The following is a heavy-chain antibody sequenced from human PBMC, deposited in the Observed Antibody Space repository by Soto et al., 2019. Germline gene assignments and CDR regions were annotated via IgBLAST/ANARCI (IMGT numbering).Heavy chain of an antibody. V-gene: IGHV4-34*02. D-gene: IGHD5-12*01. CDR3: AGNIVATISSFDY. CDR2: INHSGST. Sequence: QVQLQQWGAGLLKPSETLSLTCAVYGESFSGYYWSWIRQPPGKGLEWIWEINHSGSTNYNPSLKSRVTMSVDTSKNQFSLKLSSVTAADTAMYYCAGNIVATISSFDYWGQGTLVTVSS. J-gene: IGHJ4*02. CDR1: GESFSGYY.